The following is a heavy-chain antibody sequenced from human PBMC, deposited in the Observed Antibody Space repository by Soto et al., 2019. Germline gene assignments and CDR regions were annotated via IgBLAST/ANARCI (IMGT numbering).Heavy chain of an antibody. D-gene: IGHD3-10*01. V-gene: IGHV4-59*01. J-gene: IGHJ3*02. CDR3: ARVWGGAFDI. CDR2: IYYSGST. CDR1: GGSISSYY. Sequence: SETLSLTCTVSGGSISSYYWSWIRQPPGKGLEWIEYIYYSGSTNYNPSHKSRVNISVDTSKNQFSLKLSSVTAADTSVYYCARVWGGAFDIWSQGTMDTVSS.